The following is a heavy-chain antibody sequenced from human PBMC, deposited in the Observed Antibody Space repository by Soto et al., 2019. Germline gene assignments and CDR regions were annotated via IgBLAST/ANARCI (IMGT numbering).Heavy chain of an antibody. CDR3: AREHMVRGVIIFDY. J-gene: IGHJ4*02. D-gene: IGHD3-10*01. Sequence: QVQLQESGPGLVKPSQTLSLICTVSGGSISSGGYYWSWIRQHAGKGLEWIGYIYYSGSTYYNPSLKSRVTISVDTSKNQFSLKLSSVTAADTAVYYCAREHMVRGVIIFDYWGQGTLVTVSS. V-gene: IGHV4-31*03. CDR2: IYYSGST. CDR1: GGSISSGGYY.